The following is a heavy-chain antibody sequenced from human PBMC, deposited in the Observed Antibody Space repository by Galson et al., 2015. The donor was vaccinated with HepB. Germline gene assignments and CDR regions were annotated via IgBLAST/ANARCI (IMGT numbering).Heavy chain of an antibody. CDR1: GYTFTSFW. CDR3: ATGLSGYIFDY. J-gene: IGHJ4*02. D-gene: IGHD1-1*01. Sequence: QSGAEVKKPGEGLKISCKGSGYTFTSFWIGWVRHKPGKGLEWMGIIYPDDSETRYSPSFQGQVTISADKSISTAYLQWSSLNASDTAVYYCATGLSGYIFDYWGRGTLVTVSS. V-gene: IGHV5-51*01. CDR2: IYPDDSET.